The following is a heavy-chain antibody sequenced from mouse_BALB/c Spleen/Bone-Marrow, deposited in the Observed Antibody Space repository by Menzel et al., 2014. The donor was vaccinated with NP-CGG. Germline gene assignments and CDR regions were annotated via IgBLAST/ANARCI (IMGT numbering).Heavy chain of an antibody. V-gene: IGHV1-4*02. CDR2: IILSSGYT. CDR1: GYTFTSYT. CDR3: ARKGGPFYAMDY. Sequence: VQLQQSAAELARPGASVKMSCKASGYTFTSYTMHWIKQRPGQGLEWIGYIILSSGYTEYYQKFKDKTTLTADKSSSTAYMQQSSLTSEDSAVYFGARKGGPFYAMDYWGQGTSVTVSS. J-gene: IGHJ4*01.